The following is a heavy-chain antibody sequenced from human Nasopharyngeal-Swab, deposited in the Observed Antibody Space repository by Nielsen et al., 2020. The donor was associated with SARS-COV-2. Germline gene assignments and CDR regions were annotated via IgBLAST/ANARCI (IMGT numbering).Heavy chain of an antibody. J-gene: IGHJ3*02. CDR2: INHSGST. Sequence: WIRQPPGKGLEWIGEINHSGSTNYNPSLKSRVSISVDTSKNQFSLKLSSVTAADTAVYYCARGRKLDYYILTGYYGGAFDIWGQGTMVTVSS. D-gene: IGHD3-9*01. CDR3: ARGRKLDYYILTGYYGGAFDI. V-gene: IGHV4-34*01.